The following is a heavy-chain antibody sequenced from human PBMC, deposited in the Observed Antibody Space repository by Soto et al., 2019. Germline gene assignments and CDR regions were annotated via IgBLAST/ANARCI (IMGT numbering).Heavy chain of an antibody. CDR3: ARDKITGFFDY. Sequence: SETLSHTYDGSGRRFRGYYWTWIRQPPGSGVESIGEINHSGSTNYTPSLKSRVTISVETSKNQFSLKLTSVTAADTAVYYCARDKITGFFDYWGQGTLVTVSS. D-gene: IGHD2-8*02. CDR2: INHSGST. CDR1: GRRFRGYY. J-gene: IGHJ4*02. V-gene: IGHV4-34*01.